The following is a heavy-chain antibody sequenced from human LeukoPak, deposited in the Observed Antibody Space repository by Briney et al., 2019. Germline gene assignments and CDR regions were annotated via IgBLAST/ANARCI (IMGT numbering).Heavy chain of an antibody. CDR3: AKDRPIVVVPRYYYYGMDV. CDR1: GFTFSSYE. Sequence: PGGSLRLSCAASGFTFSSYEMNWVRQAPGKGLEWVAVICCDGSSKYYADSVKGRFTISRDNSKNTLYLQMNSLRAEDTAVYYCAKDRPIVVVPRYYYYGMDVWGQGTTVTVSS. V-gene: IGHV3-30*18. D-gene: IGHD2-2*01. J-gene: IGHJ6*02. CDR2: ICCDGSSK.